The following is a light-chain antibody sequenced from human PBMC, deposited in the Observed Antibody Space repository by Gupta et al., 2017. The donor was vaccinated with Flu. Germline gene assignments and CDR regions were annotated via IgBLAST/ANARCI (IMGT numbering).Light chain of an antibody. J-gene: IGLJ1*01. Sequence: QSVVTQPPSASGTPGQRVTVSCSGSSSNLGTNPVNWYQQLPGTAPKLLIHDNSQRPSGVPDRFSGSKSGTSASRAISGLQFEDEADYYCAAWDDSLDDYVFGTGTKITVL. CDR3: AAWDDSLDDYV. CDR2: DNS. CDR1: SSNLGTNP. V-gene: IGLV1-44*01.